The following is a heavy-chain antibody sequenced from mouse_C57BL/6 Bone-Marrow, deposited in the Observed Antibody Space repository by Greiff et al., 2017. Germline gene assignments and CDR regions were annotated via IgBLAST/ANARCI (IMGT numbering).Heavy chain of an antibody. CDR2: IYPGGGYT. J-gene: IGHJ2*01. CDR1: GYTFTNYW. Sequence: QVQLKQSGAELVRPGTSVKMSCKAFGYTFTNYWIGWAKQRPGHGLEWIGDIYPGGGYTNYNEKFKGKATLTADKSSSTAYMQFSSLTSEDSAIYYCARSRSSPFDYWGQGTTLTVSS. D-gene: IGHD1-1*01. V-gene: IGHV1-63*01. CDR3: ARSRSSPFDY.